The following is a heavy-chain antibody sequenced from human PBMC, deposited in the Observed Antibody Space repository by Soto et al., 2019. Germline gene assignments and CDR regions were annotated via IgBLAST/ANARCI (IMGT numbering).Heavy chain of an antibody. V-gene: IGHV3-74*01. CDR3: ARDIGGVGSH. J-gene: IGHJ4*02. D-gene: IGHD3-10*01. CDR1: GFTFSTNW. Sequence: EVQLVESGGGLVPPGGSLRLSCAASGFTFSTNWMHWVRQVAGKGLIWVSRINEDGRITDYADSAKGRFTISRDNAKNTLYLQMNSLRAEDTAVYYCARDIGGVGSHWGQGTLVTVAS. CDR2: INEDGRIT.